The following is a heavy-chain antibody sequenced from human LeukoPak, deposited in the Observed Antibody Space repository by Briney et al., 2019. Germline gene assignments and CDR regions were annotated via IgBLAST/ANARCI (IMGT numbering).Heavy chain of an antibody. J-gene: IGHJ3*02. CDR1: GFTVSSNY. CDR3: ARGHVPEYYDILTGLSAPNRHAFDI. D-gene: IGHD3-9*01. CDR2: IYSGGST. V-gene: IGHV3-66*01. Sequence: GGSLRLSCAASGFTVSSNYMSWVRQAPGKGLEWVSVIYSGGSTYYADSVKGRFTISRDNSKNTLYLQMNSLRAEDTAVYYCARGHVPEYYDILTGLSAPNRHAFDIWGQGTMVTVSS.